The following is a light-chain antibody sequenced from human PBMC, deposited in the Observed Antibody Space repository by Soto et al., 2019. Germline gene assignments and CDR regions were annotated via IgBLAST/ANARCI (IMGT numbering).Light chain of an antibody. CDR3: QQRSIWPLT. Sequence: EIVLTQSPATLSLSPGERATLSCSASQSVGSYLAWYQQKPGQAPRLVIDDASNRATGIPARFSGSGSGADFNRTITSLEPEDFAVYFCQQRSIWPLTFGGGTKVEIK. J-gene: IGKJ4*01. CDR2: DAS. CDR1: QSVGSY. V-gene: IGKV3-11*01.